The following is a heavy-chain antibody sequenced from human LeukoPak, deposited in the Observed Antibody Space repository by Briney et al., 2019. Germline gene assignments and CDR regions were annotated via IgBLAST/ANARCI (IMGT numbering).Heavy chain of an antibody. CDR3: ARGPSITMVRGGQWYYYMDV. CDR1: GYTFTGYY. V-gene: IGHV1-2*02. J-gene: IGHJ6*03. Sequence: ASVKVSCKASGYTFTGYYMHWVRQAPGQGLEWIGWINPNSGGTNYAQKFQGRVTMTRDTSISTDYMELSSLRSEDTAVYYCARGPSITMVRGGQWYYYMDVWGKGTTVTISS. CDR2: INPNSGGT. D-gene: IGHD3-10*01.